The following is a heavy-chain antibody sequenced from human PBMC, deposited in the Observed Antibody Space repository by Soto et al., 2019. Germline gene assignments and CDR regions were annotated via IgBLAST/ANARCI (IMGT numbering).Heavy chain of an antibody. CDR3: ARDWSKFSYNYPYYYAMDA. J-gene: IGHJ6*02. Sequence: AGSLRLSCTVSGFSVTNSYINWVRQAPGKGLEWVSILYSSGTTYYADSVRGRFTVSRDDSKNTLFLHMNSLRADDTAVYYCARDWSKFSYNYPYYYAMDAWGQGTTVTVSS. V-gene: IGHV3-53*01. D-gene: IGHD5-18*01. CDR2: LYSSGTT. CDR1: GFSVTNSY.